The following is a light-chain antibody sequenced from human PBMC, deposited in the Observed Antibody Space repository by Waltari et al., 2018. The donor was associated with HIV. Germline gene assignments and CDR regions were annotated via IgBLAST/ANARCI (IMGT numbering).Light chain of an antibody. CDR3: NSRDSSGNLVV. J-gene: IGLJ2*01. CDR1: SLRNYY. Sequence: SSELTQDPAVSVALGQTIRITCQGDSLRNYYASWYPPQHGQAPVLVIYGKTNRPSGIPDRFSGSYSGNTASLTITGAQAEDEADYYCNSRDSSGNLVVFGGGTKVTVL. V-gene: IGLV3-19*01. CDR2: GKT.